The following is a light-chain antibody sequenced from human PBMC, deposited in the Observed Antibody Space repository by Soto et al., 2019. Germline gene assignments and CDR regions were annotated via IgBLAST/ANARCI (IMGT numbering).Light chain of an antibody. J-gene: IGLJ2*01. V-gene: IGLV1-51*02. CDR1: SSNIGKNF. Sequence: QSVLTQPPSVSVAPGQKVTISCSGSSSNIGKNFVFWYQQFPGTAPKVLIYENNKRLSGIPAPFSGSKSGTSVTLGITGLQPGDEAFYYCASWDSSLYGVVFGGGTKVTVL. CDR2: ENN. CDR3: ASWDSSLYGVV.